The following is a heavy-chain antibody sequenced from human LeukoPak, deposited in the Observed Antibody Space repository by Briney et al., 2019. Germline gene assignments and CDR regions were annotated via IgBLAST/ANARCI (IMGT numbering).Heavy chain of an antibody. V-gene: IGHV3-23*01. J-gene: IGHJ4*01. CDR2: ISGSGANT. D-gene: IGHD6-19*01. CDR1: GFTFSTYA. CDR3: EKERAGSTNPYCLDY. Sequence: GGSLRLSCAASGFTFSTYAMSWVRQTPGKGLEWVSTISGSGANTYYADSVRGRFTISRDNSKNTLYLHMNSLRAEDTAVYYCEKERAGSTNPYCLDYWGQGTLVTVSS.